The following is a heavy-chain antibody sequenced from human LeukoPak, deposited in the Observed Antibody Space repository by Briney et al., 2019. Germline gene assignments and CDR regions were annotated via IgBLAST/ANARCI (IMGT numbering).Heavy chain of an antibody. CDR3: ARGMGPESSDYFDH. CDR1: GFIVSSNY. J-gene: IGHJ4*02. CDR2: IYSGGNT. V-gene: IGHV3-66*01. Sequence: GGSLRLSCAASGFIVSSNYMSWVHQAPGKGLEWVSVIYSGGNTFYADSVKARFTISRDNSKNTLYLQMNSLRVEDTAVYFCARGMGPESSDYFDHWGQGTLVTVSS. D-gene: IGHD1-14*01.